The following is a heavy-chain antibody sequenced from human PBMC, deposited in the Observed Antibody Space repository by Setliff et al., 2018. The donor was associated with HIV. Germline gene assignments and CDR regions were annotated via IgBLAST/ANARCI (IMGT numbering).Heavy chain of an antibody. D-gene: IGHD3-10*01. CDR3: ARHRRRGGDVDY. CDR2: IYYSGNT. V-gene: IGHV4-39*01. J-gene: IGHJ4*02. CDR1: GDSINSVSYN. Sequence: SETLSLTCNVSGDSINSVSYNWAWIRQPPGKGLEWVGSIYYSGNTYYNPALKSRLTISIDTSKNHFSLKLTSVTAADTALYYCARHRRRGGDVDYWGQGTLVTVPQ.